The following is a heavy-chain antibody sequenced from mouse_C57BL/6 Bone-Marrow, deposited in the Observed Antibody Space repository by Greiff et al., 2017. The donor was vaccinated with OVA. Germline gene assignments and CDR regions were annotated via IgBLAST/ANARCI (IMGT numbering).Heavy chain of an antibody. CDR3: ARRGVYGSSFYAMDY. Sequence: EVQVVESGGGLVQPGGSLKLSCAASGFTFSDYYMYWVRQTPEKRLEWVAYISNGGGSTYYPDTVKGRFTISRDNAKNTLYLQMSRLKSEDTAMYYCARRGVYGSSFYAMDYWGQGTSVTVSS. J-gene: IGHJ4*01. D-gene: IGHD1-1*01. CDR2: ISNGGGST. CDR1: GFTFSDYY. V-gene: IGHV5-12*01.